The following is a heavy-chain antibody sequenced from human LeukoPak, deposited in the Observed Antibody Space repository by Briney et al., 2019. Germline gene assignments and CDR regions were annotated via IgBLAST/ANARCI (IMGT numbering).Heavy chain of an antibody. V-gene: IGHV3-74*01. CDR3: ARDADYYDSSGYYAFLTDY. J-gene: IGHJ4*02. Sequence: GGSLRLSCAASGFTFSSYWMHWVRQAPGKGLVWVSRINSDGSSTSYADSVKGRFTISRDNAKNTLYLQMNSLRAEDTAVYYCARDADYYDSSGYYAFLTDYWGQGTLVTVSS. CDR2: INSDGSST. CDR1: GFTFSSYW. D-gene: IGHD3-22*01.